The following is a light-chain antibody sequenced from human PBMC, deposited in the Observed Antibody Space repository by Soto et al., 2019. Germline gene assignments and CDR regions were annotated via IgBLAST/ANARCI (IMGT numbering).Light chain of an antibody. V-gene: IGKV3-20*01. CDR3: HQYHSPPQT. CDR2: AAS. J-gene: IGKJ3*01. CDR1: QTMTRAY. Sequence: EVVLMMSPGALALSPGERATLSCRASQTMTRAYVAWYQQKPGQAPRLLIYAASYRATGISDKFSGSGSGTDFSLTISRLEPEDSAVYYCHQYHSPPQTLGPGTKVDIK.